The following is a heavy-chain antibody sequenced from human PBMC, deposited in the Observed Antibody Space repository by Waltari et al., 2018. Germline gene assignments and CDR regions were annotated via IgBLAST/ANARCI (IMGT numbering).Heavy chain of an antibody. V-gene: IGHV1-69*13. J-gene: IGHJ1*01. CDR2: IIPSFRTA. Sequence: QVQLVQSGAEVKKPGSSVKVSCKASGGTFSSYAISWVRQAPGQGLEWMGGIIPSFRTANYAQKVQGRVTSTADESTSTADMELSSLRSEDTAVYYCARPVSPGIAGAGTGYFQHWGQGTLVTVSS. D-gene: IGHD6-19*01. CDR1: GGTFSSYA. CDR3: ARPVSPGIAGAGTGYFQH.